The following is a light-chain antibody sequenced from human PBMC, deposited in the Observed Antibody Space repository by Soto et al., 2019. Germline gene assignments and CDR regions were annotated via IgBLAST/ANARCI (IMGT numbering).Light chain of an antibody. Sequence: EIVLTQSPATLSLSPGERATLSCRASQSVTTFLAWYQQKPDQAPRLLIYDTFTRATGIPARFSAKGAGTDFTLTISSLEPEDSAVYFCQLRSDWPPTYTFGQGTKLE. CDR1: QSVTTF. V-gene: IGKV3-11*01. CDR2: DTF. J-gene: IGKJ2*01. CDR3: QLRSDWPPTYT.